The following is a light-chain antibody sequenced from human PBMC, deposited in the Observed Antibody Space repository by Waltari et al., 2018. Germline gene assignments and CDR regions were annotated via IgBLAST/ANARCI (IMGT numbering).Light chain of an antibody. Sequence: QSVLTQPPSASGTPGQRVTISCSGRRSNIGNHYVYWYQHLPGAAPKLLIFKNNQRPAGVPCRFSDSKSGTSASLAISELRSEDEADYYCAAWDDSLSSLVFGGGTKLSVL. J-gene: IGLJ3*02. V-gene: IGLV1-47*01. CDR3: AAWDDSLSSLV. CDR1: RSNIGNHY. CDR2: KNN.